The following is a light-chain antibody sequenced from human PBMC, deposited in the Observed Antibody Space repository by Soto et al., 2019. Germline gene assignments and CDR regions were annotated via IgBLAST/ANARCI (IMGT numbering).Light chain of an antibody. V-gene: IGKV1-5*03. CDR2: KAS. CDR1: QNINNW. Sequence: DIQMTQSTSTLSASVGDRVTITCRASQNINNWLAWYQQKPGKAPKLLIYKASILESGVSSRFSGSGFGTEFTLTISSLQPDDFATYYCQQYEGYWTFGQGTKVEIK. J-gene: IGKJ1*01. CDR3: QQYEGYWT.